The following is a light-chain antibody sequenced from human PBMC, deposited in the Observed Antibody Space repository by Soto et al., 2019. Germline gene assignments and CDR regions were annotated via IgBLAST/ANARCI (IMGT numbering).Light chain of an antibody. CDR2: KVP. CDR3: MQVSHWPTT. Sequence: DVVLPQSPLSLPVTLGKPASISCRSSQSLLYSDVNTYLSGIQQRPGQSPRRLIYKVPNRDSGVTDRFSGSGSGTDFTLRISGVEAEDVGVYFCMQVSHWPTTFGQGTRLEIK. CDR1: QSLLYSDVNTY. J-gene: IGKJ5*01. V-gene: IGKV2-30*01.